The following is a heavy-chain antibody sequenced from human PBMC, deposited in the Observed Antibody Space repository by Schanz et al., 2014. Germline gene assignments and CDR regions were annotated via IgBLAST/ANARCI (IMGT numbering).Heavy chain of an antibody. Sequence: EVRLVESGGGLVEPGGSLRLSCSGSGFTFSEVYMSWVRQAPGKGLEWVGRIENNANGATTDYAAPVKGRFTISRDDSKNTMYLQMNSLKTEDTAVYYCKWELHVYYGMDVWGQGTAVTVSS. CDR1: GFTFSEVY. J-gene: IGHJ6*02. V-gene: IGHV3-15*04. CDR2: IENNANGATT. D-gene: IGHD1-26*01. CDR3: KWELHVYYGMDV.